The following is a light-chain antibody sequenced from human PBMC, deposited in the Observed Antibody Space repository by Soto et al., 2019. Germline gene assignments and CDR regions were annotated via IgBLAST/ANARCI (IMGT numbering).Light chain of an antibody. Sequence: EIVLTQSPGTLSLSPGERATLSCRASQSVSTNYLAWYQRKPGQAPRLLIYGASNRATGIPERFSGSGSGTDLSLTITRLEAKEFAVYSCPGYGSSPPTFGQGTKVEIK. V-gene: IGKV3-20*01. CDR3: PGYGSSPPT. CDR2: GAS. J-gene: IGKJ1*01. CDR1: QSVSTNY.